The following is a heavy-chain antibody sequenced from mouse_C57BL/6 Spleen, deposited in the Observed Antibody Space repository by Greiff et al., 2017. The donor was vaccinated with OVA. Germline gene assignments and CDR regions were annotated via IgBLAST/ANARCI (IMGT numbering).Heavy chain of an antibody. CDR1: GYSITSGYY. J-gene: IGHJ4*01. CDR2: ISYDGSN. Sequence: EVHLVESGPGLVKPSQSLSLTCSVTGYSITSGYYWNWIRQFPGNKLEWMGYISYDGSNNYNPSLKNRISITRDTSKNQFFLKLNSVTTEDTATYYCARVDSSGYDYAMDYWGQGTSVTVSS. D-gene: IGHD3-2*02. V-gene: IGHV3-6*01. CDR3: ARVDSSGYDYAMDY.